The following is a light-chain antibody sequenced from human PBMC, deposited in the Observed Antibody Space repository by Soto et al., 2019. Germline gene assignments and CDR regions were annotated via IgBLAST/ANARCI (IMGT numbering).Light chain of an antibody. CDR3: MQSVQFPRT. CDR2: EVS. Sequence: DLVMTQTPLSLSVTPGQPASISCKSSQSLLGSDGKTYLSWYLQKPGHPPQLLIFEVSNHFSGVSDRFSCSGSGTDFTLKISRVEADDVGVYYCMQSVQFPRTFGGGTKVEIK. J-gene: IGKJ4*01. CDR1: QSLLGSDGKTY. V-gene: IGKV2D-29*01.